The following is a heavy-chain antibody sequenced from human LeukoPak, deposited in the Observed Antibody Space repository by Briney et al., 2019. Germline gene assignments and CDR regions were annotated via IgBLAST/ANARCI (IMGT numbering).Heavy chain of an antibody. CDR2: ISGSSSST. Sequence: GGSLRLSCAASGSTFSNYGMSWVRQAPGMGLEWVSAISGSSSSTYYADSVKGRFTISRDNSKNTLYLQMNSLRAEDTAVYYCAKAAGFMVRGVISDYWGQGTLVTVSS. D-gene: IGHD3-10*01. CDR1: GSTFSNYG. CDR3: AKAAGFMVRGVISDY. J-gene: IGHJ4*02. V-gene: IGHV3-23*01.